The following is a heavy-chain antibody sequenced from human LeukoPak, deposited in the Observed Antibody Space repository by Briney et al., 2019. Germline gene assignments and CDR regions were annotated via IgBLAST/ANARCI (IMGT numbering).Heavy chain of an antibody. CDR1: GFTFSSHW. V-gene: IGHV3-7*01. J-gene: IGHJ4*02. Sequence: GGSLRLSCAASGFTFSSHWMSWVRQAPGKGLEWVAHINQDGSEKYYVDSVKGRFTISRDNAKNSLYLQMNSLRDEDTAVYYCARDSYRALEYWGQGTLVTVSS. CDR3: ARDSYRALEY. D-gene: IGHD1-14*01. CDR2: INQDGSEK.